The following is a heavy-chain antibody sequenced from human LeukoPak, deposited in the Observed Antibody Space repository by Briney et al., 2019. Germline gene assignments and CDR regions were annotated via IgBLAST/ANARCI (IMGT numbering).Heavy chain of an antibody. CDR3: AKTRDGYNQSPFDY. J-gene: IGHJ4*02. V-gene: IGHV3-64*01. CDR2: ISSNGGST. D-gene: IGHD5-24*01. Sequence: PGGSLRLSCAASGFTFSSYAMHWVRQAPGKGLEYVSAISSNGGSTYYANSVKGRFTISRDNSKNTLYLQMGSLRAEDMAVYYCAKTRDGYNQSPFDYWGQGTLVTVSS. CDR1: GFTFSSYA.